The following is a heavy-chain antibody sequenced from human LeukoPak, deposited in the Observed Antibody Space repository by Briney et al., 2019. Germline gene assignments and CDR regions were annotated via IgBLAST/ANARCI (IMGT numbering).Heavy chain of an antibody. CDR3: ARGVRIAVAGYIDC. CDR2: ISYDGSNK. D-gene: IGHD6-19*01. J-gene: IGHJ4*02. V-gene: IGHV3-30*04. Sequence: GGSLRLSCAASGFTFSSYAMHWVRRASSKGLEWVVAISYDGSNKKYADSVKGRFTISRDNSKNTLYLQMNSLRSDDTAVYYCARGVRIAVAGYIDCWGQGTLVTVSS. CDR1: GFTFSSYA.